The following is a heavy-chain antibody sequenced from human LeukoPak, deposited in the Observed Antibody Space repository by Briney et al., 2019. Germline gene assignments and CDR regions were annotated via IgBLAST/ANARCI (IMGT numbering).Heavy chain of an antibody. V-gene: IGHV3-23*01. J-gene: IGHJ6*02. CDR3: AKGPYYYGSGSSSPNYYYAMDV. Sequence: GGSLRLSCATSGFTVSSNCMTWVRQAPGKGLEWVSALSGSGGTTYYADSVKGRFTISRDNSKNTLYIQMNSLTAADTATYFCAKGPYYYGSGSSSPNYYYAMDVWGQGTTVTVSS. CDR2: LSGSGGTT. D-gene: IGHD3-10*01. CDR1: GFTVSSNC.